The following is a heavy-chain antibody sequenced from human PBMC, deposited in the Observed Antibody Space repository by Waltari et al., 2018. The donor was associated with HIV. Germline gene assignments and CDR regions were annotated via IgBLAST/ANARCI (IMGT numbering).Heavy chain of an antibody. J-gene: IGHJ4*02. CDR2: INHSGST. CDR3: ARGRQRTAMPGI. D-gene: IGHD5-18*01. Sequence: QVQLQQWGAGLLKPSETLSLTCAVYGGSFSGYYWSWIRQPPGKGLEWIGEINHSGSTNYNPSLKSRVTISVDTSKNQFSLKLSSVTAADTAVYYCARGRQRTAMPGIWGQGTLVTVSS. V-gene: IGHV4-34*01. CDR1: GGSFSGYY.